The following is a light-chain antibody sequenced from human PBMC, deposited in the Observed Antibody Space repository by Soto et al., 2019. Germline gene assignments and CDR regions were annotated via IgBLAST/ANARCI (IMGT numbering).Light chain of an antibody. CDR3: ETWDSNTHWV. CDR2: VEASGSY. Sequence: QAVLTQSSSASASLGSSVKLTCTLSSGHSSYIIAWHQQQPGKAPRYLMKVEASGSYNKGSGVPDRFSGSSSGADRYLTISNLHFEDEADYYCETWDSNTHWVFGGGTKVTVL. CDR1: SGHSSYI. J-gene: IGLJ3*02. V-gene: IGLV4-60*02.